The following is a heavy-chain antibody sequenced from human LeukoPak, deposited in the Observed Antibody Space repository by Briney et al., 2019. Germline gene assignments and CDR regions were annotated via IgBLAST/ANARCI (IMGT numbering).Heavy chain of an antibody. CDR2: IGSSGSTL. CDR3: ARDRTSIAAPAFDI. D-gene: IGHD6-13*01. Sequence: GGSLRLSCAASGFIFGDYYMSWIRQAPGKGLEWVSYIGSSGSTLDYADSVKGRFTVSRDNAKNSLYLQMNSLRAEDTAVYYCARDRTSIAAPAFDIWGQGTMVTVSS. V-gene: IGHV3-11*04. J-gene: IGHJ3*02. CDR1: GFIFGDYY.